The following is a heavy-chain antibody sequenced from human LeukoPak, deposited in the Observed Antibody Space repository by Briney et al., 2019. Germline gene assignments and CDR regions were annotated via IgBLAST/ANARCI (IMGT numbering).Heavy chain of an antibody. CDR3: ARYGSGSTWFDP. Sequence: PSQTLSLTCTVSGGAISSDNYQWSWIRPPPGKGLEWIGYINYSGSTYYNPSLKSRVTISVDTSKNHFSLKLSSVTAADTAVYYCARYGSGSTWFDPWGLGTLVTVSS. CDR2: INYSGST. V-gene: IGHV4-30-4*01. D-gene: IGHD3-10*01. J-gene: IGHJ5*02. CDR1: GGAISSDNYQ.